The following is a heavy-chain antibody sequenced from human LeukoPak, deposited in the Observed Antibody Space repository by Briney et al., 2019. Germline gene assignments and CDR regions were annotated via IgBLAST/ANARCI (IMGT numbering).Heavy chain of an antibody. Sequence: SVKVSCKASGGTFSSYAISWVRQAPGQGLEWMGGIIPIFGTANYAQKFQGRVTITADESTSTAYMELSSLRSEDTAVYYCARDAVGYGDHDYYYYYMDVWGKGTTVTISS. D-gene: IGHD4-17*01. V-gene: IGHV1-69*13. J-gene: IGHJ6*03. CDR2: IIPIFGTA. CDR3: ARDAVGYGDHDYYYYYMDV. CDR1: GGTFSSYA.